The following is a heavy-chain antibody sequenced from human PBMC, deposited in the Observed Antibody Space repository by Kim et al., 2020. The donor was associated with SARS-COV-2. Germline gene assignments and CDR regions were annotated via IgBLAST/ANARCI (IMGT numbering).Heavy chain of an antibody. CDR2: IWYDGSNK. Sequence: GGSLRLSCAASGFTFSSYGMHWVRQAPGKGLEWVAVIWYDGSNKYYADSVKGRFTISRDNSKNTLYLQMNSLRAEDTAVYYCAKDFTEGEAVAFYDYWGQGTLVTVSS. D-gene: IGHD6-19*01. J-gene: IGHJ4*02. CDR3: AKDFTEGEAVAFYDY. CDR1: GFTFSSYG. V-gene: IGHV3-33*06.